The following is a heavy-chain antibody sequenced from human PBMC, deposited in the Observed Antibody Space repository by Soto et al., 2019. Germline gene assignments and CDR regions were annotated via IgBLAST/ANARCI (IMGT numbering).Heavy chain of an antibody. Sequence: ASVKVSCKASGYTFTGYYIHWVRQAPGQGLEWMGWINPNSGDTNYAQNFQGRVTMTRDTSIRTAYMELSRVRSDDTAVYYCARALATDCWCQGTVVTVSS. CDR3: ARALATDC. J-gene: IGHJ4*02. CDR1: GYTFTGYY. V-gene: IGHV1-2*02. CDR2: INPNSGDT.